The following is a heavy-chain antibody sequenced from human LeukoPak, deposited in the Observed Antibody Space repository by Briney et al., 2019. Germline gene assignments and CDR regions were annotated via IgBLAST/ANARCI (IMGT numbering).Heavy chain of an antibody. CDR3: GRRSRSTWNYRRGDY. CDR1: GYSISSGYY. J-gene: IGHJ4*02. Sequence: SESLSLTCSVSGYSISSGYYWGWIRQPPGKGLQWSGCIYYSGSTYYKQSLKSRVTISVDTSKNQFSLKLNSVTAADTAVYYCGRRSRSTWNYRRGDYWGQGTLVTVSS. D-gene: IGHD1-7*01. V-gene: IGHV4-38-2*02. CDR2: IYYSGST.